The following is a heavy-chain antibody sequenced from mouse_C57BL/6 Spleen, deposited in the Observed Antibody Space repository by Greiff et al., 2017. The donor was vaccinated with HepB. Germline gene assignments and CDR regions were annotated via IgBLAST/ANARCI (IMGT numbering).Heavy chain of an antibody. V-gene: IGHV1-50*01. Sequence: QVQLKQPGAELVKPRASVKLSCKASGYTFTSYWMQWVKQRPGQGLEWIGEIDPSDSYTNYNQKFKGKATLTVDTSSSTAYMQLSSLTSEDSAVYYCAYYDYSYYAMDYWGQGTSVTVSS. CDR2: IDPSDSYT. J-gene: IGHJ4*01. CDR1: GYTFTSYW. D-gene: IGHD2-4*01. CDR3: AYYDYSYYAMDY.